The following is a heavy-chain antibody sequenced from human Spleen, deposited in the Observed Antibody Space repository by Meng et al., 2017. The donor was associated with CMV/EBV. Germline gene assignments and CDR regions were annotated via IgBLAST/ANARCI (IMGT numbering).Heavy chain of an antibody. CDR3: ASHYGGNQRDY. CDR1: GYTFIGYY. CDR2: INPYSGGT. J-gene: IGHJ4*02. D-gene: IGHD4-23*01. V-gene: IGHV1-2*02. Sequence: ASVKVSCKASGYTFIGYYMHWVRQAPGQGLEWMGWINPYSGGTNYAQKFQGRVTMTRDTSISTAYMELSRLRSDDTAVYYCASHYGGNQRDYWGQGTLVTVSS.